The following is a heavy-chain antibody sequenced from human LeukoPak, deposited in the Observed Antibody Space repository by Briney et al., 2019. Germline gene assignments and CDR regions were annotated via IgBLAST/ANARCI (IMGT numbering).Heavy chain of an antibody. J-gene: IGHJ4*02. D-gene: IGHD3-10*01. Sequence: SLRLSCAASGFTFDDYAMHWVRQAPGKGLEWVSGISWNSGFIGYADSVKGRFTISRDNAKNSLYLQMNSLRAEDMGLYYCAKGLYGSGSYPDYWGQGTLVTVSS. CDR3: AKGLYGSGSYPDY. CDR1: GFTFDDYA. CDR2: ISWNSGFI. V-gene: IGHV3-9*03.